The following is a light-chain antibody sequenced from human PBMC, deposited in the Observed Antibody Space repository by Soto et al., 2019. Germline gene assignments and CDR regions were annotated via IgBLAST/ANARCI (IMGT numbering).Light chain of an antibody. CDR1: QSVTSSY. J-gene: IGKJ3*01. Sequence: EIVLTQSPGTLSLSPGERATLTCRASQSVTSSYLAWYQQKPGQAPRLLMYGASSRATGIPDRFSGSGSGTDFTLTISRLEPEDFAVYYCHPYGSSPLTFGPGTKVDIK. CDR2: GAS. CDR3: HPYGSSPLT. V-gene: IGKV3-20*01.